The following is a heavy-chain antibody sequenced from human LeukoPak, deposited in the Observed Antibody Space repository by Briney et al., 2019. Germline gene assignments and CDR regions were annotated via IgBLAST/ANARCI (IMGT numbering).Heavy chain of an antibody. CDR2: TYYTGST. Sequence: SETLSLTCTVSGGSISSYYWNWIRQPPGKGLEWIGNTYYTGSTIYNPSLKSRVTISVDTSKNQFSLKLSSVTAADTAVYYCARDHNRYYDSSGYGDAFDIWGQGTMVTVSS. CDR1: GGSISSYY. J-gene: IGHJ3*02. CDR3: ARDHNRYYDSSGYGDAFDI. D-gene: IGHD3-22*01. V-gene: IGHV4-59*01.